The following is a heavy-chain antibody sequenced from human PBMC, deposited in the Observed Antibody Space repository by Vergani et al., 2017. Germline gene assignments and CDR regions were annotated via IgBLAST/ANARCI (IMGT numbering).Heavy chain of an antibody. V-gene: IGHV4-4*07. J-gene: IGHJ5*02. CDR1: GSSLSAYF. Sequence: QVQLQESGPGLVKPSETLSLTCSVSGSSLSAYFWTWFRQPAGKGLEWIGRISVGGDTNHNPSLKSRVIMSVDTSKNQFFLRLSSVTAADTAVYYCARDDKVIGGGNNWFDPWGQGTLVIVSS. CDR3: ARDDKVIGGGNNWFDP. D-gene: IGHD3-16*01. CDR2: ISVGGDT.